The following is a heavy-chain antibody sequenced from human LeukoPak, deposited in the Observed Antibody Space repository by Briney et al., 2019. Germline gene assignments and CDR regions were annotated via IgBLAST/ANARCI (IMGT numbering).Heavy chain of an antibody. CDR1: GGSMTSYY. Sequence: SETLSLTCTVSGGSMTSYYWNWIRQPAGKGLEWIGRIYSSGTTNNTPSLKSRVTMSLDTSKNQFSLKLSSVTAADTAVYYCAREHRYSYDFDYWGQGTLVTVSS. J-gene: IGHJ4*02. CDR3: AREHRYSYDFDY. CDR2: IYSSGTT. D-gene: IGHD5-18*01. V-gene: IGHV4-4*07.